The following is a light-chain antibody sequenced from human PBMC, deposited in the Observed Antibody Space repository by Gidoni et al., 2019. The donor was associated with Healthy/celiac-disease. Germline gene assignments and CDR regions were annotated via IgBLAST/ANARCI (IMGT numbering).Light chain of an antibody. CDR1: NIGSKS. J-gene: IGLJ1*01. V-gene: IGLV3-21*04. Sequence: SYVLTQPPSVSVAPGKTARITCGGNNIGSKSVHWYQQKPGQAPVLVIYYDSDRPSGIPERFSGSNSGNTATLTISRVEAGDEADYYCQVWDSSSDQGVFGTGTKVTGL. CDR3: QVWDSSSDQGV. CDR2: YDS.